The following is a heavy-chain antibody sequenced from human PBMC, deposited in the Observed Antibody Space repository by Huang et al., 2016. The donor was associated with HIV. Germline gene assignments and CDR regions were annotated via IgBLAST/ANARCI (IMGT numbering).Heavy chain of an antibody. D-gene: IGHD2-21*01. CDR1: GYTLTELS. J-gene: IGHJ3*02. Sequence: QVQLVQSGAEVKKPGASVKVSCKVSGYTLTELSIHWVRQAPGKGVEWMGGFAPEHGETIYAQNFQGRVTMTEDTSTDTAYMELHSLRPEDTAVYYCAAGYDTYYDIWGQGTMVIASS. V-gene: IGHV1-24*01. CDR3: AAGYDTYYDI. CDR2: FAPEHGET.